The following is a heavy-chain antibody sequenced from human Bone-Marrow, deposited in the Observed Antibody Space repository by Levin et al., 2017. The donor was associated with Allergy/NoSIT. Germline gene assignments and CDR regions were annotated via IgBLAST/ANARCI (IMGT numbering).Heavy chain of an antibody. Sequence: PGGSLRLSCAASGFTFSSYAMSWVRQAPGKGLEWVSAISGSGGSTYYADSVKGRFTISRDNSKNTLYLQMNSLRAEDTAVYYCAKTRALIVPAAVGYYFDYWGQGTLVTVSS. J-gene: IGHJ4*02. V-gene: IGHV3-23*01. CDR2: ISGSGGST. CDR3: AKTRALIVPAAVGYYFDY. D-gene: IGHD2-2*01. CDR1: GFTFSSYA.